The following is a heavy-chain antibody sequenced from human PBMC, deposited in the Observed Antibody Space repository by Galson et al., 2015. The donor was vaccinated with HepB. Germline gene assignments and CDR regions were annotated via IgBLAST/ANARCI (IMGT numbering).Heavy chain of an antibody. V-gene: IGHV3-9*01. Sequence: SLRLSCAASGFTFDDYAMHWVRQAPGKGLEWVSGISWNSGSIGYADSVKGRFTISRDNAKNSLYLQMNSLRAEDTALYYCAKDRGGYGGADYYYMDVWGKGTTVTVSS. CDR2: ISWNSGSI. CDR3: AKDRGGYGGADYYYMDV. D-gene: IGHD5-12*01. CDR1: GFTFDDYA. J-gene: IGHJ6*03.